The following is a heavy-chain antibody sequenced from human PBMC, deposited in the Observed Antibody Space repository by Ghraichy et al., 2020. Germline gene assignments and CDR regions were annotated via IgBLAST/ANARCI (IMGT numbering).Heavy chain of an antibody. CDR1: GFTFSKAW. D-gene: IGHD4-17*01. CDR3: ATSTVPYHDAFDN. J-gene: IGHJ3*02. Sequence: LSLTCAVSGFTFSKAWMSWVRQAPGKGLEYVGLIKSKNYGETIDYSSPVKGRFTISRDDSKNTLFLQLNSPQTEDTGLYYCATSTVPYHDAFDNWGQGTMVTVSS. CDR2: IKSKNYGETI. V-gene: IGHV3-15*01.